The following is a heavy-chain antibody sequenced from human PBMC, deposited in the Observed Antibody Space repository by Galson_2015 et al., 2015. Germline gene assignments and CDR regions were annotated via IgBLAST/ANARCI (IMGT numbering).Heavy chain of an antibody. J-gene: IGHJ6*02. CDR2: ISYDGTNK. CDR3: AKIGQGLWTDGTDV. V-gene: IGHV3-30*18. CDR1: GFTFSSYG. D-gene: IGHD2-21*01. Sequence: SLRLSCAASGFTFSSYGMHWVRQAPGKGLEWVAVISYDGTNKYYSDSVKGRFTISRDNSKNTLHLQMNSLRAEDTAVYYCAKIGQGLWTDGTDVWGQGTTVTVSS.